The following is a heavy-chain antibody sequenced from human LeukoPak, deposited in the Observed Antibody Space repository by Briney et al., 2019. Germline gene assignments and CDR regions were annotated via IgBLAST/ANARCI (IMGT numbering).Heavy chain of an antibody. CDR3: VRDLGIAVAPGY. CDR1: GFTFSRNW. J-gene: IGHJ4*02. Sequence: GGSLRLSCAASGFTFSRNWMHWVRQAPGKGLVWVSRINSDGSSTNYADSAKGRFTISRDNAKNTLHLQMNSLRAEDTAVYYCVRDLGIAVAPGYWGQGTLVTVSS. D-gene: IGHD6-19*01. V-gene: IGHV3-74*01. CDR2: INSDGSST.